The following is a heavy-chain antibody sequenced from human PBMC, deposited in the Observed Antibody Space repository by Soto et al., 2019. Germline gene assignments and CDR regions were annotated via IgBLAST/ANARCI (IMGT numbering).Heavy chain of an antibody. CDR2: IYHSGST. V-gene: IGHV4-30-2*01. Sequence: QLQLQESGSGLVKPSQTLSLTCAVSGGSISSGGYSWSWIRQPPGKGLEWIGYIYHSGSTYYNPSLKSRVTISVDRYKNQCSLKLSSVTAADTAVYYCARDTSGDGYGMDVWGQGTTVTVSS. CDR3: ARDTSGDGYGMDV. J-gene: IGHJ6*02. CDR1: GGSISSGGYS.